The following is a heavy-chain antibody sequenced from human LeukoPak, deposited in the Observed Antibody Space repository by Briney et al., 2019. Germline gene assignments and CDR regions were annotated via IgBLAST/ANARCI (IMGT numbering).Heavy chain of an antibody. CDR2: IYHSGSRYESGST. CDR3: ARNYSRSPGGLKYFDY. V-gene: IGHV4-59*08. J-gene: IGHJ4*02. Sequence: SETLSLTCTVSGGSISSYYWSWIRQPPGKGLEWIGSIYHSGSRYESGSTYYNPSLKSRVTISADTSKNQFSLKLKFVTAADTAVYYCARNYSRSPGGLKYFDYWGQGSLVTVSS. D-gene: IGHD6-6*01. CDR1: GGSISSYY.